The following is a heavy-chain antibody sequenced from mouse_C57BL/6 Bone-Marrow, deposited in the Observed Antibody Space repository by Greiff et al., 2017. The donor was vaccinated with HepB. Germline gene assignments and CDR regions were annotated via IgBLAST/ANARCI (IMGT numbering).Heavy chain of an antibody. D-gene: IGHD1-1*01. CDR2: IDPEDGET. Sequence: VQLQQSGAELVKPGASVKLSCTASGFNIKDYYMHWVKQRTEQGLEWIGRIDPEDGETKYDPKFQGKATITADTSSNTAYLQLSSLTSEDTAVYYCAQFLYYGSSPWYFDVWGTGTTVTVSS. V-gene: IGHV14-2*01. CDR1: GFNIKDYY. J-gene: IGHJ1*03. CDR3: AQFLYYGSSPWYFDV.